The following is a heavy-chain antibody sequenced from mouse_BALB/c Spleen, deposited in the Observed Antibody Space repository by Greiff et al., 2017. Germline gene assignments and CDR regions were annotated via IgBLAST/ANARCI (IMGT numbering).Heavy chain of an antibody. CDR2: ISYSGST. D-gene: IGHD3-2*01. Sequence: EVKLQESGPSLVKPSQTLSLTCSVTGDSITSCYWNWIRKFPGNKLEYMGYISYSGSTYYNPSLKSRISITRDTSKNQYYLQLNSVTTEDTATYYCASQTARATGFAYWGQGTLVTVSA. CDR1: GDSITSCY. J-gene: IGHJ3*01. V-gene: IGHV3-8*02. CDR3: ASQTARATGFAY.